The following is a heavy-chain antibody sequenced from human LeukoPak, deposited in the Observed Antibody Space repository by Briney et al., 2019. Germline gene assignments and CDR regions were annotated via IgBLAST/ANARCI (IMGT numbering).Heavy chain of an antibody. CDR2: IYHSGST. D-gene: IGHD2-15*01. J-gene: IGHJ6*03. CDR1: GYSISSDYY. CDR3: ARAGRTPLYYYYYYMDV. V-gene: IGHV4-38-2*02. Sequence: PSETLSLTCTVSGYSISSDYYWGWIRQPPGKGLEWIGSIYHSGSTYYNPSLKSRVTISVDKSKNQFSLKLNSVTAADTAVYYCARAGRTPLYYYYYYMDVWGKGTTVTVSS.